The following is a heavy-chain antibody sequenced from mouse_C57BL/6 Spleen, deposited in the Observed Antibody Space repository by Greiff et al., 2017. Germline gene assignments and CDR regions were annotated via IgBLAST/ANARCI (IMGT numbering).Heavy chain of an antibody. J-gene: IGHJ1*03. V-gene: IGHV3-1*01. CDR3: ARERDYGSTYFDV. Sequence: EVKVEESGPGMVKPSQSLSLTCTVTGYSITSGYDWHWIRHFPGNKLEWMGYISYSGSTNYNPSLKSRISITHDTSKNHFFLKLNSVTTEDTATYYCARERDYGSTYFDVWGTGTTVTVSS. D-gene: IGHD1-1*01. CDR1: GYSITSGYD. CDR2: ISYSGST.